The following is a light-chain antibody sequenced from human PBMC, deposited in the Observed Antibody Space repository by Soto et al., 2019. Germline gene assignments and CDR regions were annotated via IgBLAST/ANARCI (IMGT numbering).Light chain of an antibody. CDR3: QQYTVWPFT. J-gene: IGKJ4*01. CDR1: QSVSSSY. V-gene: IGKV3-20*01. CDR2: GAS. Sequence: EIVLTQSPGTLSLSPGERATLSCRASQSVSSSYLAWYQQKPGQAPRLLIYGASSRATGIPDRFSGSGSGTDFTLTISSLQSEDFAVYYCQQYTVWPFTFGGGTKVDIK.